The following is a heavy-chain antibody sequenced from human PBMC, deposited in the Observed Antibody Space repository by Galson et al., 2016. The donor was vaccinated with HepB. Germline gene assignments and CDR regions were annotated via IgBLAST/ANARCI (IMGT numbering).Heavy chain of an antibody. J-gene: IGHJ5*01. CDR3: ARDCSSSTCWPWGYGWFDS. Sequence: SVKVSCKASGYTFTTYGINWVRQAPGERFEWMGWINGGNGMTEYSQKLQGRVTITRDKSASTAYMELSSLTSEDTAVYYCARDCSSSTCWPWGYGWFDSWGQGTLVTVSS. V-gene: IGHV1-3*01. CDR2: INGGNGMT. D-gene: IGHD2-2*01. CDR1: GYTFTTYG.